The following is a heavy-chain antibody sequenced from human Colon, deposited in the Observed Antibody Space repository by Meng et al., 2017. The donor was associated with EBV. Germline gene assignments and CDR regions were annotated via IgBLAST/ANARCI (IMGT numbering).Heavy chain of an antibody. CDR2: IYYTGST. CDR1: GGSINSGDYY. J-gene: IGHJ4*02. V-gene: IGHV4-30-4*01. CDR3: ARNYYFDY. Sequence: HVRLQVSGPGLVKPSQTLSLTCTVSGGSINSGDYYWSWIRQPPGKGLEWIGYIYYTGSTYYNPSLKSRVTISMDTSKNQFSLRLSSVTAADMAVYYCARNYYFDYWGQGTLVTVSS.